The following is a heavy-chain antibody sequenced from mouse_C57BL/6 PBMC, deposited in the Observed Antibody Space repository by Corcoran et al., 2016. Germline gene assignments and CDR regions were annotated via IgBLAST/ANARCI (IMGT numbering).Heavy chain of an antibody. D-gene: IGHD1-1*01. CDR3: ARSTTVVAWDY. V-gene: IGHV9-3*01. Sequence: QIQLVQAGPELKKPGETVKISCKASGYTFTTYGMSWVKQAAGKGLKWMGWINTYSGVPTYADDFKGRFAFSLETSASTAYLQINNLKNEDTATYFCARSTTVVAWDYWGQGTSVTVSS. J-gene: IGHJ4*01. CDR2: INTYSGVP. CDR1: GYTFTTYG.